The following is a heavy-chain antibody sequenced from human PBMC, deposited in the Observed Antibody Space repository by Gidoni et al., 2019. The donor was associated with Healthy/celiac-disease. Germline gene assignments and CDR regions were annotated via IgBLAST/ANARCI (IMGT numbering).Heavy chain of an antibody. CDR2: VNHSVST. J-gene: IGHJ3*02. Sequence: QVQPQQWGARLLKPSETLSLTCAVYGGSFSGYYWSWTRQPPGKGLEWIGEVNHSVSTNYNPSLKRRVTISVDTSKNQFSLKLSSVTAADTAVYYCASRGRADGSGRPPRAFDIWGQGTMVTVSS. D-gene: IGHD3-10*01. V-gene: IGHV4-34*01. CDR3: ASRGRADGSGRPPRAFDI. CDR1: GGSFSGYY.